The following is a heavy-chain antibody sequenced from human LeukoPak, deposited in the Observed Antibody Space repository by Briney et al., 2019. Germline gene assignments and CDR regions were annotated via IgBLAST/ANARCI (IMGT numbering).Heavy chain of an antibody. CDR1: GGSITSGDYY. V-gene: IGHV4-31*03. Sequence: SETLSLTCTVSGGSITSGDYYWSWIRQHPGKGLEWIGSLSYSGSTFYNPSLRSRVTISIDTSKNQFSLKLSSVTAADTAVYYCARDRPGPFDYWGQGTLVTVSS. CDR2: LSYSGST. CDR3: ARDRPGPFDY. J-gene: IGHJ4*02.